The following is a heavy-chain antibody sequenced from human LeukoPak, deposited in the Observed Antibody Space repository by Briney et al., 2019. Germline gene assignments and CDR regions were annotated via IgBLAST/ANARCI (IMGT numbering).Heavy chain of an antibody. J-gene: IGHJ4*02. CDR1: GGSISSNNW. V-gene: IGHV4-4*02. Sequence: PSETLSLTCAVSGGSISSNNWWIWVRQSPEKGLEWIGEIYHDGSTNYNPSLKSRVTISMDKSKNQLSLKLNFVTAADTAVYYCARWTTCGGDCHILDYRGQGILVTVSS. CDR2: IYHDGST. D-gene: IGHD2-21*02. CDR3: ARWTTCGGDCHILDY.